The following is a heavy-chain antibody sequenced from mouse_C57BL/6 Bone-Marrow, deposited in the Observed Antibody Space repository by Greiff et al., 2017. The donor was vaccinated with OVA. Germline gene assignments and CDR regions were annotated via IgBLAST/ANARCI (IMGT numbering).Heavy chain of an antibody. J-gene: IGHJ2*01. CDR1: GYTFTSYW. Sequence: QVHVKQSGAELVKPGASVKLSCKASGYTFTSYWMQWVKQRPGQGLEWIGEIDPSDSYTNYNQKFKGKATLTVDTSSSTAYMQLSSLTSEDSAVYYCARCLDYWGQGTTLTVSS. CDR2: IDPSDSYT. V-gene: IGHV1-50*01. CDR3: ARCLDY.